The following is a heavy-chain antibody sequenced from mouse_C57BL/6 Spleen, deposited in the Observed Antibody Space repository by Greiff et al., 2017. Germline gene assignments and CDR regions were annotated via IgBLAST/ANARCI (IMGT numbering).Heavy chain of an antibody. CDR3: ARGEGYDSYYAMDY. V-gene: IGHV2-6*03. CDR2: IWSDGST. J-gene: IGHJ4*01. CDR1: GFSLTSYG. Sequence: QVQLKQSGPGLVAPSQSLSITCTVSGFSLTSYGVHWVRQPPGKGLEWLVVIWSDGSTTYNSALKSRLSISKDNSKSQVFLKMNSLQTDDTAMYYCARGEGYDSYYAMDYWGQGTSVTVSS. D-gene: IGHD2-2*01.